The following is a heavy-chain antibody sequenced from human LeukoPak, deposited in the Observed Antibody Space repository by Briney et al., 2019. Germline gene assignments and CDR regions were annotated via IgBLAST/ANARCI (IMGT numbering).Heavy chain of an antibody. J-gene: IGHJ6*03. Sequence: GSLRLSCAGSGFTFSSYWMGWVRQAPGKGLEWVANIKQDGSEKYYVDSVKGRFTISRDNAENSLYLQMNSLRADDTAIYYCARFAAGGSYYYYMDVWGKGTTVTVSS. CDR3: ARFAAGGSYYYYMDV. V-gene: IGHV3-7*01. D-gene: IGHD6-25*01. CDR1: GFTFSSYW. CDR2: IKQDGSEK.